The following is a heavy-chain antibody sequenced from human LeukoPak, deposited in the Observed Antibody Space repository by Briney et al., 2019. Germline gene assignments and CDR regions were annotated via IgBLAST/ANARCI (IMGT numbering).Heavy chain of an antibody. J-gene: IGHJ4*02. CDR1: GGSISSSSYY. CDR3: ARITYYYDSSGYYSYYFDY. D-gene: IGHD3-22*01. V-gene: IGHV4-39*01. Sequence: TSETLSLTCTVSGGSISSSSYYWGWIRQPPGKGLEWIGSIYYSGSTYYNPSLKSRVTISVDTSKNQFSLKLSSVTAADTAVYYCARITYYYDSSGYYSYYFDYWGQGTLATVSS. CDR2: IYYSGST.